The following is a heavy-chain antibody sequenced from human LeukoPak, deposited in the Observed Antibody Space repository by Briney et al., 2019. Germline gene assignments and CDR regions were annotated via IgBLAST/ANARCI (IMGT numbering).Heavy chain of an antibody. CDR3: ARDAMGTISKAFDI. D-gene: IGHD1-7*01. Sequence: GGSLRLSCAASGFTFSSYSMSWVRQAPGKGLEWVANIKQDGSETYYVDSVKGRFTISRDNAKSSMYLQMNSLRAEDTAVYYCARDAMGTISKAFDIWGQGTMVTVSS. V-gene: IGHV3-7*01. CDR1: GFTFSSYS. CDR2: IKQDGSET. J-gene: IGHJ3*02.